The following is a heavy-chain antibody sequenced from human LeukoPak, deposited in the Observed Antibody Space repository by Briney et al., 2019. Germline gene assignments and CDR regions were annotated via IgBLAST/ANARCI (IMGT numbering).Heavy chain of an antibody. CDR2: ISGYNDNA. V-gene: IGHV1-18*01. CDR3: VRDFGFGALDY. Sequence: GASVKVSCKASGYTFTSYGISWERQAPGQGLEWMGWISGYNDNAKYAQKVLGRVTMTTDTSTSTAYMEVRSLRSDDTAVYYCVRDFGFGALDYWGQGTLVIVFS. CDR1: GYTFTSYG. J-gene: IGHJ4*02. D-gene: IGHD4/OR15-4a*01.